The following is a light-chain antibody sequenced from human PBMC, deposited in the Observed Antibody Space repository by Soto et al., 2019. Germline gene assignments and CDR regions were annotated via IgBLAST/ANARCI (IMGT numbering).Light chain of an antibody. Sequence: DIQMTQSPSSLSASVGDRVTITCRASQSISSYLNWYQQKPGKAPKLLIYAASSLQSGVPSRFSGSGSGTDFTLTISSLQPEEFATYYCQQCYSTPITFGQGTRLEI. CDR3: QQCYSTPIT. V-gene: IGKV1-39*01. J-gene: IGKJ5*01. CDR2: AAS. CDR1: QSISSY.